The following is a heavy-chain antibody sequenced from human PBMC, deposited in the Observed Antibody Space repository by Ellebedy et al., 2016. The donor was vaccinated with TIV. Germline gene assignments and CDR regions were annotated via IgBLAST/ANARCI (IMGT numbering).Heavy chain of an antibody. CDR3: AAIRGVAPSG. J-gene: IGHJ4*02. D-gene: IGHD3-10*01. Sequence: PGGSLRLSCAASGFTFSDHFIDWVRQAPGKGLEWVGRTKNKANGYITEYAASVKGRFTISRDDSKNSLYLQMNSLKIEDTAVYYCAAIRGVAPSGWGQGTLVTVSS. V-gene: IGHV3-72*01. CDR2: TKNKANGYIT. CDR1: GFTFSDHF.